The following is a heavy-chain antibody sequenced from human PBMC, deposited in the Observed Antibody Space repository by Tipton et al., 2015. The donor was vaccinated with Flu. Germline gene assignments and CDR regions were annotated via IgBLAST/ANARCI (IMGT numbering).Heavy chain of an antibody. CDR2: IFYSGST. CDR3: ATLTGPYGYFDY. D-gene: IGHD3-9*01. CDR1: GGSISSGGYY. V-gene: IGHV4-31*02. Sequence: LRLSCTVSGGSISSGGYYWSWIRQHPGKGLEWIGYIFYSGSTYYNPSLKSRVTISVDTSKNQFSLKLSSVTAADTAGYYCATLTGPYGYFDYWGQGTLVTVSS. J-gene: IGHJ4*02.